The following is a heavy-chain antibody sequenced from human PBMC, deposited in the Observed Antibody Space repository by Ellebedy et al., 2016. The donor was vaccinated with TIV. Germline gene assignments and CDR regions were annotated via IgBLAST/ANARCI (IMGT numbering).Heavy chain of an antibody. CDR3: ARVMVGVATFDY. D-gene: IGHD2-15*01. Sequence: GESLKISCVASGFTFSSYAMCWVRQAPGKGLEWVSTIGDSGGNTYFPDSVKGRLTISRDSAKNSLYLQMNSLRAEDTAVYYCARVMVGVATFDYWGQGTLVTVSS. CDR2: IGDSGGNT. J-gene: IGHJ4*02. CDR1: GFTFSSYA. V-gene: IGHV3-23*01.